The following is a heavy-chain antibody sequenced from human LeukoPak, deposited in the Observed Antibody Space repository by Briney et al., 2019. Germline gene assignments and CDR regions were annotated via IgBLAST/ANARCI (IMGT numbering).Heavy chain of an antibody. Sequence: ASVKVSCKASGYTFTSYDINWVRQATGQGLEWMGWMNPNSGNTGYAQKFQGRVTMTRNTSISTAYMELSSLRSEDTAVYYCASWEGGYTIRSHDYWGREPWSPSPQ. CDR1: GYTFTSYD. J-gene: IGHJ4*02. V-gene: IGHV1-8*01. CDR2: MNPNSGNT. CDR3: ASWEGGYTIRSHDY. D-gene: IGHD5-12*01.